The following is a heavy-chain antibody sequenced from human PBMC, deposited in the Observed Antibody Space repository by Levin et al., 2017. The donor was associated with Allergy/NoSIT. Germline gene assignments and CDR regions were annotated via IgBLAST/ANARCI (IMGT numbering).Heavy chain of an antibody. Sequence: GGSLRLSCVASRFSFDDYAMHWVRQGPGKGLEWVAGISWNSGTTGYADSVKGRFTISRDNAKNSLYLQMNSLRVDDTALYYCAKDVGGYSSSWFSMSTPPEPRAMDVWGQGTTVTVSS. J-gene: IGHJ6*02. CDR1: RFSFDDYA. V-gene: IGHV3-9*01. CDR2: ISWNSGTT. D-gene: IGHD6-13*01. CDR3: AKDVGGYSSSWFSMSTPPEPRAMDV.